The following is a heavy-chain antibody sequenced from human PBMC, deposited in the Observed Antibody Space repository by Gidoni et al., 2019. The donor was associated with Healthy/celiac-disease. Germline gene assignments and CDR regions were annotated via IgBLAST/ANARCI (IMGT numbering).Heavy chain of an antibody. CDR2: ISSSSSYI. J-gene: IGHJ4*02. V-gene: IGHV3-21*01. D-gene: IGHD4-17*01. Sequence: EVQLVESGGGLVKHGGSLRLSCAASGFTFSSYSMTWVRQAPGKGLEWVSSISSSSSYIYYADSVKGRFTISRDNAKNSLYLQMNSLRAEDTAVYYCAINRDYGDSYFDYWGQGTLVTVSS. CDR3: AINRDYGDSYFDY. CDR1: GFTFSSYS.